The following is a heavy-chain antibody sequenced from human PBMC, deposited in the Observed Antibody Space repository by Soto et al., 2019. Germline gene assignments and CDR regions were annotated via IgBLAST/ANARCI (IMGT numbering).Heavy chain of an antibody. CDR2: TYYRSKWYN. Sequence: SQTLSLTCAISGDSVSSNSASWNLIRQSPSRGLEWLGRTYYRSKWYNDYAVSVKSRITINPDTSKNQFSLQLNSVTPEDTAVYSCAREYSSGWYNWFDPWGQGTLVTVS. CDR3: AREYSSGWYNWFDP. V-gene: IGHV6-1*01. J-gene: IGHJ5*02. D-gene: IGHD6-19*01. CDR1: GDSVSSNSAS.